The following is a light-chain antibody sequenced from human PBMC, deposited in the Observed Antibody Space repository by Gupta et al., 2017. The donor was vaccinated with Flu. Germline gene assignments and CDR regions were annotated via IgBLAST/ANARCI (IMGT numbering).Light chain of an antibody. CDR2: GAS. Sequence: PHTLSASAGESVTLTCRSSQSISVYVDWYQQKPGQAPRLLIYGASTRSTGVPARFSGSGSGTGFTLTINSLQSEDFAVYDCQQDYSWPTTFGQGPKLEIK. CDR3: QQDYSWPTT. CDR1: QSISVY. J-gene: IGKJ2*01. V-gene: IGKV3-15*01.